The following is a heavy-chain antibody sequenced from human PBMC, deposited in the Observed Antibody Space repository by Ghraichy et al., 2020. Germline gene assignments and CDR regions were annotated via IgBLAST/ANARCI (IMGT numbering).Heavy chain of an antibody. CDR1: GYVSSHFA. V-gene: IGHV3-23*01. CDR3: AKESGTDSFVGSDY. D-gene: IGHD3-3*01. CDR2: ISGSGDGT. J-gene: IGHJ4*01. Sequence: GGSLRLSCVASGYVSSHFAMIWVRWAPGKGLEWVSAISGSGDGTYYADSVKGRFTVSRDNSKNTLYLQMNSLRAEDTAIHYCAKESGTDSFVGSDYWGHGTLVTVS.